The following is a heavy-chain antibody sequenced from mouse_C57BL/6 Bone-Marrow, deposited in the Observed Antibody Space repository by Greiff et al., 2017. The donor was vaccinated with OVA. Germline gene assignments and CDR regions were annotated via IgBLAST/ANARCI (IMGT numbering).Heavy chain of an antibody. J-gene: IGHJ1*03. CDR1: GYTFTTYW. D-gene: IGHD1-1*01. CDR3: ARHGIWYFDV. V-gene: IGHV1-63*01. CDR2: IYPGGGYT. Sequence: VQLQQSGAELVRPGTSVKMSCKASGYTFTTYWIGWAKQRPGHGLEWIGDIYPGGGYTNYNEKFKGKATLTADTSSSTAYMQFSSLTSEDSAIYYCARHGIWYFDVWGTGTTVTVSS.